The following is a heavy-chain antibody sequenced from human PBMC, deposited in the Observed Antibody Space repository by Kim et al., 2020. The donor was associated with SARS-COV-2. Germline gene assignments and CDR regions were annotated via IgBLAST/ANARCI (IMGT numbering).Heavy chain of an antibody. J-gene: IGHJ6*02. CDR3: ARDGGLWFGEFDYYYYYGMDV. Sequence: GGSLRLSCAASGFTFSSYSMNWVRQAPGKGLEWVSSISSSSSYIYYADSVKGRFTISRDNAKNSLYLQMNSLRAEDTAVYYCARDGGLWFGEFDYYYYYGMDVWGQGTTVTVSS. CDR1: GFTFSSYS. CDR2: ISSSSSYI. D-gene: IGHD3-10*01. V-gene: IGHV3-21*01.